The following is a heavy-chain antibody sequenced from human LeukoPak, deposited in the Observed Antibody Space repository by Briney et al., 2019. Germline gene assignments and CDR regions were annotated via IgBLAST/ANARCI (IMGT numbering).Heavy chain of an antibody. CDR1: GYTFTGYY. CDR2: INPNSGGT. V-gene: IGHV1-2*02. D-gene: IGHD6-19*01. J-gene: IGHJ5*02. Sequence: ASVKVSCKASGYTFTGYYMHWVRQAPGQGLQWMGCINPNSGGTNYAQKFQGRLTMTRDTSISTAYMELSRLRSDDTAVYYCARAAEQWLTNWFDPWGQGTLVTVSS. CDR3: ARAAEQWLTNWFDP.